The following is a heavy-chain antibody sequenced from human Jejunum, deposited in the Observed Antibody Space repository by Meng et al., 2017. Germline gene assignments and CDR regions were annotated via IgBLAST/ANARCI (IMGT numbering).Heavy chain of an antibody. J-gene: IGHJ4*02. CDR2: SYLSGST. Sequence: QAARQEAGTGGGAAAGTRSLLCCVSGGSISGEDLWSWVRQTPGKGLEWIGESYLSGSTYYNPSLASRVTISVDHSRDRFSLTVASVTAADTGVYFCARATLARLFDSWGQGRLVTVSS. CDR3: ARATLARLFDS. D-gene: IGHD6-6*01. CDR1: GGSISGEDL. V-gene: IGHV4-4*01.